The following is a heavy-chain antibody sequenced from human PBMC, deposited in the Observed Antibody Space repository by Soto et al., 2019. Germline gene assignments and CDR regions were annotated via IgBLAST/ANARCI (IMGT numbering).Heavy chain of an antibody. J-gene: IGHJ6*02. V-gene: IGHV3-21*01. CDR3: ARPVQHYYYGMDV. CDR2: ISSSSSYI. Sequence: GGSLRLSCAASGFTFSSYSMNWVRQAPGKGLEWVSSISSSSSYIYYADSVKGRFTISRDNAKNSLYLQMNSLRAEDTAVYYCARPVQHYYYGMDVWGQGTTVTVSS. D-gene: IGHD2-2*01. CDR1: GFTFSSYS.